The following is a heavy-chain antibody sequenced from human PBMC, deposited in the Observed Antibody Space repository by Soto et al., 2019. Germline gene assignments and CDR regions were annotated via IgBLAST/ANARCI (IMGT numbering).Heavy chain of an antibody. CDR3: ARYMGYCSSTSCHNRWFDP. D-gene: IGHD2-2*02. Sequence: PSETLSLTCTVSGGSISSYYWSWIRQPPGKGLEWIGYIYYSGSTNYNPSLKSRVTISVDTSKNQFSLKLSSVTAADTAVYYCARYMGYCSSTSCHNRWFDPWGQGTLVTVSS. V-gene: IGHV4-59*08. CDR1: GGSISSYY. CDR2: IYYSGST. J-gene: IGHJ5*02.